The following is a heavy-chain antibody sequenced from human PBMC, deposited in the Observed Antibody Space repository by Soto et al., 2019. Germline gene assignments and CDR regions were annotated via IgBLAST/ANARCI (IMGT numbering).Heavy chain of an antibody. CDR1: GGSFSGYY. V-gene: IGHV4-34*01. J-gene: IGHJ6*02. D-gene: IGHD3-3*01. CDR2: INHSGST. Sequence: SETLSLTCAVYGGSFSGYYWSWIRQPPGKGLEWIGEINHSGSTNYNPSLKSRVTISVDTSKNQFSLKLSSVTAADTAVYYCARGVRVVILYYYYGMDVWGQGTTVTVSS. CDR3: ARGVRVVILYYYYGMDV.